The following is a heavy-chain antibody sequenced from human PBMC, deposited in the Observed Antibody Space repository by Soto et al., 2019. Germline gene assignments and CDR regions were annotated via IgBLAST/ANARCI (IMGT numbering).Heavy chain of an antibody. CDR2: INPSGGST. D-gene: IGHD3-22*01. V-gene: IGHV1-46*01. CDR3: ARERHYYDSSGYFPY. Sequence: VASVKVSCKASGYTFTSYYMHWVRQAPGQGLEWMGIINPSGGSTSYAQKFQGRVTMTRDTSTSTVYMELSSLRSEDTAVYYCARERHYYDSSGYFPYWGQGTLVTVSS. J-gene: IGHJ4*02. CDR1: GYTFTSYY.